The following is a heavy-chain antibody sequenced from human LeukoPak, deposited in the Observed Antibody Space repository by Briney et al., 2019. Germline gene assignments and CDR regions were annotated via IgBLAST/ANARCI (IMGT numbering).Heavy chain of an antibody. Sequence: PSETLSLTCAVSGYSISSGYYGGWIRQPPGKGLEWIGSIYHSGSTYYNPSHKSRVTISVDTSKNQFSLKLSSVTAADTAVYYCASTDLWGQGTLVTVSS. CDR2: IYHSGST. D-gene: IGHD4-17*01. V-gene: IGHV4-38-2*01. J-gene: IGHJ4*02. CDR3: ASTDL. CDR1: GYSISSGYY.